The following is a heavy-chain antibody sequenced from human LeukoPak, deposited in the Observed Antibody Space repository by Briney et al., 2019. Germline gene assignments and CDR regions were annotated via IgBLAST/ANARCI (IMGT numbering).Heavy chain of an antibody. J-gene: IGHJ4*02. CDR2: IYHSGST. CDR3: ARDTYYDSSGYYRGND. Sequence: SETLSLTCTVSGYSISSGYYWGWIRPPPGKGLEWIGSIYHSGSTYYNPSLKSRVTISVDTSKNQFSLKLSSVTAADTAVYYCARDTYYDSSGYYRGNDWGQGTLVTVSS. CDR1: GYSISSGYY. V-gene: IGHV4-38-2*02. D-gene: IGHD3-22*01.